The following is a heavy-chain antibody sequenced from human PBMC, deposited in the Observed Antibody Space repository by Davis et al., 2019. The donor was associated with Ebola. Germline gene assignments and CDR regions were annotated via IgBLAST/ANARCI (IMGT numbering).Heavy chain of an antibody. J-gene: IGHJ1*01. CDR3: TTYSSSWYDGYFQH. V-gene: IGHV3-15*07. Sequence: GESLKISCGASGFSFNNAWMNWIRLVPGKGLEWVGRIKSKTDGGTTDYAAPVKGRFTISRDDSKNTLYLQMNSLKTEDTAVYYCTTYSSSWYDGYFQHWGQGTLVTVSS. D-gene: IGHD6-13*01. CDR1: GFSFNNAW. CDR2: IKSKTDGGTT.